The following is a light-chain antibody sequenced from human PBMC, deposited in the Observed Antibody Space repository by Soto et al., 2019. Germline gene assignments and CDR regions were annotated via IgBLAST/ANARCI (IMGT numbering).Light chain of an antibody. CDR1: QSVSSNY. J-gene: IGKJ1*01. CDR2: GAS. Sequence: EIVLTQSPGTLSLSPGERATLSCRASQSVSSNYLAWYQQKPGQAPRLLIYGASTRATGIPDRYSGSGSGTDFTLTVSRLEPEDSAVYYCQQYGSSPQTFGQGNKVEIK. V-gene: IGKV3-20*01. CDR3: QQYGSSPQT.